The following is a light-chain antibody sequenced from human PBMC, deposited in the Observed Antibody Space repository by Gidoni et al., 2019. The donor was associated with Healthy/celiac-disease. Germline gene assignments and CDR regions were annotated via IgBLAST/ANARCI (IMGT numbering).Light chain of an antibody. Sequence: DIQMTQSPSSLSASVGDRVTITCRASQSINSYLNWYQQKPGKDPKLLIYAASSLQSGVPSRFSGSGSGTDFILTISSLQPEDFATYYCQQSYSTPWTFGQGTKVEIK. CDR3: QQSYSTPWT. CDR2: AAS. V-gene: IGKV1-39*01. CDR1: QSINSY. J-gene: IGKJ1*01.